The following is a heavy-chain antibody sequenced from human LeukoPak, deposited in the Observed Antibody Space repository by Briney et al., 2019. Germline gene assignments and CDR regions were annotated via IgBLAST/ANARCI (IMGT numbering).Heavy chain of an antibody. CDR3: ARGDYSNPVFFDY. CDR1: GGSISNYY. V-gene: IGHV4-59*01. J-gene: IGHJ4*02. Sequence: SETLSLTCTVSGGSISNYYWSWIRQPPGKGLEWIGYIYYSGSTNYNPSLKSRVTISVDTSKNQFSLKLSSVTAADTAVYYCARGDYSNPVFFDYWGQGTLVTVSS. CDR2: IYYSGST. D-gene: IGHD4-11*01.